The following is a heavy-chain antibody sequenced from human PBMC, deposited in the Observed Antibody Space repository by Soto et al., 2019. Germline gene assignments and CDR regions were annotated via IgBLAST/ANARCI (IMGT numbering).Heavy chain of an antibody. CDR1: GFTFSSYS. CDR2: ISSSSSYI. D-gene: IGHD3-9*01. CDR3: ARDNYDILTGYFSYGMDV. V-gene: IGHV3-21*01. Sequence: GGSLRLSCAASGFTFSSYSMNWVRQAPGKGLEWVSSISSSSSYIYYADSVKGRFTISRDNAKNSLYLQMNSLRAEDTAVYYCARDNYDILTGYFSYGMDVWGQGTTVTVYS. J-gene: IGHJ6*02.